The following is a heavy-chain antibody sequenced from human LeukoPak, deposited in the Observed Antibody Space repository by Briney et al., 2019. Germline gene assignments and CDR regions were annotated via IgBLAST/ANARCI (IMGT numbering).Heavy chain of an antibody. Sequence: SETLSLTCTVSGGSISSGDYYWSWIRQPPGKGPEWIGYIYYSGSTYYNPSLKSRVTISVDTSKNQFSLKLSSVTAADTAVYYCAREGTVTTWDYWGQGTLVTVSS. J-gene: IGHJ4*02. D-gene: IGHD4-17*01. V-gene: IGHV4-30-4*01. CDR2: IYYSGST. CDR3: AREGTVTTWDY. CDR1: GGSISSGDYY.